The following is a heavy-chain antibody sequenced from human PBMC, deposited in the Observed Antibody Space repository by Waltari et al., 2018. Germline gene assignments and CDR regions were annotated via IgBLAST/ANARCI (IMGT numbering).Heavy chain of an antibody. D-gene: IGHD5-18*01. J-gene: IGHJ4*02. V-gene: IGHV5-51*01. Sequence: EVQLVQSGAEVKKPGESLKISCEGSGYTFTRYWIGWVRQMPGKGLEWMGVIYPGDSNTVYSPSFQGQVTISADKSISTAYLQWSSLKASDTAMYFCARQPLHSYGTRHFDYWGQGTLVTVSS. CDR2: IYPGDSNT. CDR3: ARQPLHSYGTRHFDY. CDR1: GYTFTRYW.